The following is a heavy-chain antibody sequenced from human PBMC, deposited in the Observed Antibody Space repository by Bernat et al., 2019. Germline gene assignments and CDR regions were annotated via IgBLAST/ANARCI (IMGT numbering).Heavy chain of an antibody. CDR3: VKEGVVLRFLETLAFFDY. CDR2: ISGSGGST. Sequence: EVQLLESGGGLVQPGGSLRLSCAASGFTFSSYAMSWVRQAPGKGLEWVSAISGSGGSTYYADSVKGRFTISRDNSKNTLYLQMNSLRAEDTAVYYCVKEGVVLRFLETLAFFDYWGQGTLVTVSS. V-gene: IGHV3-23*01. D-gene: IGHD3-3*01. CDR1: GFTFSSYA. J-gene: IGHJ4*02.